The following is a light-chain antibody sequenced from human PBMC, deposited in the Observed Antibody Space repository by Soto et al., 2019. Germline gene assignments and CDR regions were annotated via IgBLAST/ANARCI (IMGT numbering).Light chain of an antibody. CDR2: DAS. J-gene: IGKJ2*01. Sequence: EIVLTQSPATLSLSPGERATLSCSASQSVSSSLAWYQQKPGQAPRLRIYDASNRATDTPARFSGSGSGTDVTLTINSLESEDFAVYYCQPRSNWPRTFGQGTKLEIK. CDR3: QPRSNWPRT. CDR1: QSVSSS. V-gene: IGKV3-11*01.